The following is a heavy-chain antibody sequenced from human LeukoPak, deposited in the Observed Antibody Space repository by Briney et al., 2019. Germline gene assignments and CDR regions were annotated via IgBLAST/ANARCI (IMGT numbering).Heavy chain of an antibody. Sequence: GESLKISCKWSGYRFTSYWIGWVRQIPGKGLEWMAIIYPADSDIRYSPSFQGQVTISADKSISTAYLQWSSLKASDTAMYYYARSLTAAAGDYWGQGTLVTVSS. CDR1: GYRFTSYW. CDR3: ARSLTAAAGDY. CDR2: IYPADSDI. J-gene: IGHJ4*02. V-gene: IGHV5-51*01. D-gene: IGHD6-25*01.